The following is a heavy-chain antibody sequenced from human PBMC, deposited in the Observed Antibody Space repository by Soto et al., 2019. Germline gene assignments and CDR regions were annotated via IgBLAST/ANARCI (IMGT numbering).Heavy chain of an antibody. D-gene: IGHD3-10*01. Sequence: ASVKVSCKASGYTFTSYGISWVRQAPGQGLEWMGWISTYNGNTNYAQKLQGRVTMTTDTSTSTAYMELRSLRSDDTAVYYCARAPRGMVRGEGYYYYYGMDVWGQGTTVTVSS. CDR3: ARAPRGMVRGEGYYYYYGMDV. V-gene: IGHV1-18*01. J-gene: IGHJ6*02. CDR1: GYTFTSYG. CDR2: ISTYNGNT.